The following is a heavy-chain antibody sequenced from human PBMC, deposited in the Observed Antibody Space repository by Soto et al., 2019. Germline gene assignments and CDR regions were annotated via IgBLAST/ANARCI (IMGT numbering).Heavy chain of an antibody. D-gene: IGHD2-2*01. J-gene: IGHJ4*02. CDR1: GYNFISHH. CDR3: ARDGGYCSSTSCYAPDY. CDR2: ISAYNGNT. Sequence: ASVKVSCKASGYNFISHHIHWVRQAPGQGLEWMGWISAYNGNTNYAQKLQGRVTMTTDTSTSTAYMELRSLRSDDTAVYYCARDGGYCSSTSCYAPDYWGQGTLVTVSS. V-gene: IGHV1-18*04.